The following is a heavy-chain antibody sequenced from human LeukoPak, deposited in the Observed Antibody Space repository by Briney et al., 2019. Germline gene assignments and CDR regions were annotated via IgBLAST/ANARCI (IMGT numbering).Heavy chain of an antibody. CDR2: INHSGST. CDR3: ARENYDSSGYYFDY. J-gene: IGHJ4*02. CDR1: GGSFSGYY. V-gene: IGHV4-34*01. Sequence: SETLSLTCAVCGGSFSGYYWSWIRQPPGKGLEWIGEINHSGSTNYNPSLKSRVTISVDTSKNQFSLKLSSVTAADTAVYYCARENYDSSGYYFDYWGQGTLVTVSS. D-gene: IGHD3-22*01.